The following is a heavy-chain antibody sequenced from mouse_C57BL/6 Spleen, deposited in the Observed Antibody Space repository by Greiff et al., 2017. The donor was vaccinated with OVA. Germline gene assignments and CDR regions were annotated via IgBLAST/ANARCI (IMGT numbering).Heavy chain of an antibody. J-gene: IGHJ1*03. CDR1: GYSITSGYY. D-gene: IGHD2-10*01. CDR3: AREIAYYGNPNWYFDV. Sequence: EVQLQESGPGLVKPSQSLSLTCSVTGYSITSGYYWNWIRQFPGNKLEWMGYISYDGSNNYNPSLKNRISITRDTSKNQFFLKLNSVTTEDTATYYCAREIAYYGNPNWYFDVWGTGTTVTVSS. CDR2: ISYDGSN. V-gene: IGHV3-6*01.